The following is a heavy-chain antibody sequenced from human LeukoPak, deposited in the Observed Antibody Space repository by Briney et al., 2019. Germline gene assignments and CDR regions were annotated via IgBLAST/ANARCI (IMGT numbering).Heavy chain of an antibody. D-gene: IGHD3-10*02. CDR1: GFSFSSSG. V-gene: IGHV3-33*01. Sequence: GRSRRLSCAASGFSFSSSGMHWVRQAPGKGLEWVAVIWYDGSNEYYADSVKGRFTISRDNSKNTLHLQMNSLRVEDTSVYYCAREISMFVNAFDLWGQGTLVAVSS. CDR3: AREISMFVNAFDL. J-gene: IGHJ3*01. CDR2: IWYDGSNE.